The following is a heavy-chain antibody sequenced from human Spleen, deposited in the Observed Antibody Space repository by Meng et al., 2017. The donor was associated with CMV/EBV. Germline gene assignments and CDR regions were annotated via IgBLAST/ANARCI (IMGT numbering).Heavy chain of an antibody. D-gene: IGHD3-3*01. Sequence: GESLKISCAASGFDFSNHIMNWVRQAPGKGLEWVGRIKTKADTGTTDYSAPVKDRFTISRDDSKNTLYLQMNSLKTEDTGVYYCTTRLDFRRGTHTCRNDVWGQGTTVTVSS. CDR1: GFDFSNHI. J-gene: IGHJ6*02. V-gene: IGHV3-15*01. CDR2: IKTKADTGTT. CDR3: TTRLDFRRGTHTCRNDV.